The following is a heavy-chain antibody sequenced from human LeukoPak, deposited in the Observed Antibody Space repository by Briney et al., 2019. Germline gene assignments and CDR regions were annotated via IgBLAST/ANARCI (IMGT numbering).Heavy chain of an antibody. CDR1: GGSFSGYY. CDR3: ARGPLRTNNWFDP. D-gene: IGHD4-17*01. CDR2: INHSGST. V-gene: IGHV4-34*01. Sequence: TSETLSLTCAVYGGSFSGYYWSWIRQSPGKGLEWIGEINHSGSTNYNPSLKSRVTISVDTSKNQFSLKLSSVTAADTAVYYCARGPLRTNNWFDPWGQGTLVTVSS. J-gene: IGHJ5*02.